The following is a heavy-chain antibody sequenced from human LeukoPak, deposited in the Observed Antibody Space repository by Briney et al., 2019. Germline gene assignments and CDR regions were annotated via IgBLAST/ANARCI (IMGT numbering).Heavy chain of an antibody. CDR1: AFTVRRKY. CDR3: AGPTAGLFNWFDP. Sequence: GSLRLSCVASAFTVRRKYMSWARQAPGKGLEWVSAIYDDDSTYYADSVKGRFTIYRDNSKNTVYLQMNSLRVEDTALYYCAGPTAGLFNWFDPWGQGTLVTVSS. CDR2: IYDDDST. D-gene: IGHD3/OR15-3a*01. V-gene: IGHV3-66*02. J-gene: IGHJ5*02.